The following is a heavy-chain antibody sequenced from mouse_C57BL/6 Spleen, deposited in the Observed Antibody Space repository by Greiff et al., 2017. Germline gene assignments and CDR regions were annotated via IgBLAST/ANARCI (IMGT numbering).Heavy chain of an antibody. D-gene: IGHD2-1*01. CDR3: VCSQTNGKSDYFDY. J-gene: IGHJ2*01. CDR1: GYTFTSYW. CDR2: IDPSDSYT. Sequence: QVQLQQPGAELVMPGASVKLSCKASGYTFTSYWMHWVKQRPGQGLEWIGEIDPSDSYTNYNQKFKGKSTLTVDKSSSTAYMQLSSLTSEDSAVYYCVCSQTNGKSDYFDYWGQGTTLTVSS. V-gene: IGHV1-69*01.